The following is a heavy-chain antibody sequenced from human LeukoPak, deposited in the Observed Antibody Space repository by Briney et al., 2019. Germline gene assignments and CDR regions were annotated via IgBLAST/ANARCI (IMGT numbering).Heavy chain of an antibody. D-gene: IGHD3-16*02. CDR3: TTDLVYDYVWGSYRQTDY. V-gene: IGHV3-15*01. CDR2: IKSKADGGTT. J-gene: IGHJ4*02. Sequence: GGSLRLSCAASGFTFNNAWMSWVRQAPGKGLEWVGRIKSKADGGTTDYAAPVKGRFTISRDDSKNTLYLQMNSLKTEDTAVYYCTTDLVYDYVWGSYRQTDYWGQGTLVTVSS. CDR1: GFTFNNAW.